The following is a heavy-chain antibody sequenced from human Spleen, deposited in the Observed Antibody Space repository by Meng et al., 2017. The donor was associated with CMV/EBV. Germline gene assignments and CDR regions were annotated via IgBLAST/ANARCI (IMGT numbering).Heavy chain of an antibody. D-gene: IGHD1-26*01. V-gene: IGHV4-4*02. CDR3: ARGKQDAWELLAY. CDR1: GVSISSNIR. Sequence: VQLQAAGPCLGKLSGTLSLTCGVSGVSISSNIRWTWVRQPPGKGLEWIGDIDDSGSTNYNPSLNSRISISLDKSKNHFSLKVNSVTAADTAVYYCARGKQDAWELLAYWGQGALVTVSS. CDR2: IDDSGST. J-gene: IGHJ4*02.